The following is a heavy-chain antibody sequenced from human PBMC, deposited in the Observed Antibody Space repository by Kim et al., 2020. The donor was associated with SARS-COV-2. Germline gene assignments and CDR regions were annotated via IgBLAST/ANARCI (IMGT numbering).Heavy chain of an antibody. CDR1: GFTFSDYW. CDR2: IKQDGGER. J-gene: IGHJ4*02. Sequence: GGSLRLSCAVSGFTFSDYWMSWVRQSPGKGLEWVANIKQDGGERYYMDSVKGRFIVSRDNAKNSLFLQMNSLRAEDTAVYYCARDPNSWALDYWGQGTL. D-gene: IGHD2-15*01. V-gene: IGHV3-7*01. CDR3: ARDPNSWALDY.